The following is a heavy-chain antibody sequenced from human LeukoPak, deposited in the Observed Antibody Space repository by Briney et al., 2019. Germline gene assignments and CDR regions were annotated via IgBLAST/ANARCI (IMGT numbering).Heavy chain of an antibody. J-gene: IGHJ4*02. V-gene: IGHV3-23*01. CDR1: GFTFSSYA. D-gene: IGHD5-12*01. Sequence: GGSLRLSCAASGFTFSSYAMSWVRQAPGKGLEWVSGISGSGGSTYQADSVKGRFTISRDNSKNTLYLQMNSLRAEDTALYYCSKDVKGGYEGGFWGQGTLVTVSS. CDR2: ISGSGGST. CDR3: SKDVKGGYEGGF.